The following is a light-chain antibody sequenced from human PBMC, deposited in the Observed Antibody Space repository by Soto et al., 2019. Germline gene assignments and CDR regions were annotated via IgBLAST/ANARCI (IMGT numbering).Light chain of an antibody. Sequence: EIVMTQSPDTLSVSPGETATLSCRASQSVGSNLAWYQQKPGQAPRLLISDASTRAAGLPARFSGSGSGTEFTLTISSLQSEDFAVYYCQQSNYWPKTFGQGTKVDIK. J-gene: IGKJ1*01. V-gene: IGKV3-15*01. CDR2: DAS. CDR1: QSVGSN. CDR3: QQSNYWPKT.